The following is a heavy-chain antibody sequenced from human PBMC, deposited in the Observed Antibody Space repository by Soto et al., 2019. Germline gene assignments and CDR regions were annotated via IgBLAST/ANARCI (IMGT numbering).Heavy chain of an antibody. CDR3: ARASVGSSWP. V-gene: IGHV3-48*01. D-gene: IGHD6-13*01. J-gene: IGHJ5*02. CDR1: GFTFSSYS. CDR2: ISSSSSTI. Sequence: EVQLVESGGGLVQPGGSLRPSCAASGFTFSSYSMNWVRQAPGKGLEWVSYISSSSSTIYYADSVKGRFTISRDNAKNSLYLQMNSLRAEDTAVYYCARASVGSSWPWGQGTLVTVSS.